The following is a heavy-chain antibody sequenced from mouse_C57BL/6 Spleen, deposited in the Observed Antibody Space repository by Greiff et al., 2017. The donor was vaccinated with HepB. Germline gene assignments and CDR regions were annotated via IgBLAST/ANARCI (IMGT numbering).Heavy chain of an antibody. CDR2: IDPSDSET. D-gene: IGHD1-1*02. J-gene: IGHJ1*03. CDR1: GYTFTSYW. V-gene: IGHV1-52*01. CDR3: ARWVVDWYFDV. Sequence: QVQLKQPGAELVRPGSSVKLSCKASGYTFTSYWMHWVKQRPIQGLEWIGNIDPSDSETHYNQKFKDKATLTVDKSSSTAYMQLSSLTSEDSAVYYCARWVVDWYFDVWGTGTTVTVSS.